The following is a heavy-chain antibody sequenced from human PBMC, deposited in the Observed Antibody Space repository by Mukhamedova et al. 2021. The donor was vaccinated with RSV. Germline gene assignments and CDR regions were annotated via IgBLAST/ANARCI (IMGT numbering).Heavy chain of an antibody. Sequence: GKGPEWFSAIYTGGSTYYADSVKGRFTVSRDNSKNTFYLQMNSLRAEDTAEYYCARDGGRAAFLEWLTSGYWGQGTLVTVS. J-gene: IGHJ4*01. V-gene: IGHV3-53*05. D-gene: IGHD3-3*01. CDR3: ARDGGRAAFLEWLTSGY. CDR2: IYTGGST.